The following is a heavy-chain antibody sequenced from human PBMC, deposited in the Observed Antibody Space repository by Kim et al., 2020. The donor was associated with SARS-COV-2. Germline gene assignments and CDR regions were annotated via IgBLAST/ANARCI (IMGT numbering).Heavy chain of an antibody. Sequence: GGSLRLSCSASGFTFSNHAMHWVRQAPGKGLEYVSAISSNGGSTYYADSVKGGFTISRDNSKNTLYLQMSSLRAEDTAVYYCVKTNSSTYYYYDMDVWGQGTTVTVSS. CDR2: ISSNGGST. CDR3: VKTNSSTYYYYDMDV. J-gene: IGHJ6*02. V-gene: IGHV3-64D*09. D-gene: IGHD6-13*01. CDR1: GFTFSNHA.